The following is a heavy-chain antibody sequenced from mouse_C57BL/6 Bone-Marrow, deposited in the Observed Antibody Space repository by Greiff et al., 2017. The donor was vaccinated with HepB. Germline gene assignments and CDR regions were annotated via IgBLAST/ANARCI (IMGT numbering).Heavy chain of an antibody. CDR1: GYTFTSYW. CDR2: IHPNSGST. J-gene: IGHJ2*01. D-gene: IGHD1-1*01. V-gene: IGHV1-64*01. Sequence: VQLQQSGAELVKPGASVKLSCKASGYTFTSYWMHWVKQRPGQGLEWIGMIHPNSGSTNYNEKFKSKATLTVDKSSSTAYMQLSSLTSEDSAVYYCARGTTVAPYYFDYWGQGTTLTVSS. CDR3: ARGTTVAPYYFDY.